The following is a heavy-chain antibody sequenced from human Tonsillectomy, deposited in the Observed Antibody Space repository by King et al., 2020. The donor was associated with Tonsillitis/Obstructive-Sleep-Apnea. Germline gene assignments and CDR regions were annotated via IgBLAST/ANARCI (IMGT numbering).Heavy chain of an antibody. J-gene: IGHJ6*02. V-gene: IGHV3-15*07. D-gene: IGHD3-16*01. Sequence: VQLVESGGGLVKPGGSLRVSCAASGFTFSNAWMNWVRQAPGKGLEWVGRIKSKIDGGTTDYAAPVKGRFTISRDDSKNTLYLQMNSLKTEDTVVYYCTPDGVIMITFGGVTPKSGMDDWGRGTTVTVSS. CDR2: IKSKIDGGTT. CDR1: GFTFSNAW. CDR3: TPDGVIMITFGGVTPKSGMDD.